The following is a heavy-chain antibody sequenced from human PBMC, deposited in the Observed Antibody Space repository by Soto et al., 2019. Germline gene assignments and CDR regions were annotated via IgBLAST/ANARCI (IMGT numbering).Heavy chain of an antibody. D-gene: IGHD3-16*02. V-gene: IGHV3-23*01. Sequence: GGSLRLSCAASGFTFSSYAMSWVRQAQGKGLEWVSAISGSGGSTYYADSVKGRFTISRDNSKNTLYLQMNSLRAEDTAVYYCAKFLTFGGVIGPGTHWGQGTLVTVSS. J-gene: IGHJ4*02. CDR2: ISGSGGST. CDR3: AKFLTFGGVIGPGTH. CDR1: GFTFSSYA.